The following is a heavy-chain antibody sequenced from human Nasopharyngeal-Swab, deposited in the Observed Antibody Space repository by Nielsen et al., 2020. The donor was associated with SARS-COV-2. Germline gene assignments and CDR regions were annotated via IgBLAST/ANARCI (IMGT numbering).Heavy chain of an antibody. CDR3: ATGRGGPYPYFDY. Sequence: WSRQPPGQGLEWIGSIYYSGSTYYNPSLKSRVTISVDTSKNQFSLKLSSVTAADTAVYYCATGRGGPYPYFDYWGQGTLVTVSS. D-gene: IGHD4-23*01. V-gene: IGHV4-39*01. CDR2: IYYSGST. J-gene: IGHJ4*02.